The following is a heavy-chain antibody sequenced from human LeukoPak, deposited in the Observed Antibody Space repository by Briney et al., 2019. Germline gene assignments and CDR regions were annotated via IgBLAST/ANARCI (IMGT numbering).Heavy chain of an antibody. CDR1: GYSFTSYW. CDR2: IYPGDSDT. D-gene: IGHD2-2*01. V-gene: IGHV5-51*01. J-gene: IGHJ5*02. CDR3: ARGEGCSSTSRYLPRA. Sequence: GESLKISCKGSGYSFTSYWIGWVRQMPGKGLEWMGIIYPGDSDTRYSPSFQGQVTISADKSISTAYLQWSSLKASDTAMYYCARGEGCSSTSRYLPRAWGQGTLVTVSS.